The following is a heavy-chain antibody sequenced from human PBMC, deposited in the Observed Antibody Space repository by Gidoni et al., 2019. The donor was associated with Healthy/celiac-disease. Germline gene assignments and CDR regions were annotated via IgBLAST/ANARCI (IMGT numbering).Heavy chain of an antibody. CDR2: INWNGVIT. CDR1: GFTFADYG. V-gene: IGHV3-20*01. CDR3: ARSHTNPEIYWYFDL. Sequence: EVQLVESGGGVVRPGGSLSLSCAASGFTFADYGMSGVRQAPGKGLEWVSGINWNGVITGYADSVKGRFTISRDNAKNSMYLQMNSLRAEDTALYHCARSHTNPEIYWYFDLWGRGTLVTVSS. J-gene: IGHJ2*01.